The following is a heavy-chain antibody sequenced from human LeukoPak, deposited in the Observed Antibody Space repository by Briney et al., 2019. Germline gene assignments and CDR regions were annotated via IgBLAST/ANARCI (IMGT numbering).Heavy chain of an antibody. V-gene: IGHV3-23*01. CDR3: TKDFRAKAGSGSYGWFDP. CDR2: ISGSGGRT. CDR1: GFTFSSYA. Sequence: GGSLRLSCAASGFTFSSYAMSWVRQAPGKGLEWVSAISGSGGRTYYADSVKGRFTVSRDNSKNPLYLQMNSLRADDTAVYCCTKDFRAKAGSGSYGWFDPWGQGTLVTVSS. D-gene: IGHD3-10*01. J-gene: IGHJ5*02.